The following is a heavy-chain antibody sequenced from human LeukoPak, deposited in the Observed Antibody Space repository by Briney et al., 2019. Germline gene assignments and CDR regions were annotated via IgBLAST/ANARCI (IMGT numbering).Heavy chain of an antibody. Sequence: GASVKVSCKASGYTFTGYYMHWVRQAPGQGLEWMGWINPNSGGTNYAQKFQGRVTMTRDTSISTAYMELSRLRSDDTAVYYCAGDTGGDILTGYYNSWGQGTLVTVSS. J-gene: IGHJ5*02. D-gene: IGHD3-9*01. CDR1: GYTFTGYY. CDR2: INPNSGGT. V-gene: IGHV1-2*02. CDR3: AGDTGGDILTGYYNS.